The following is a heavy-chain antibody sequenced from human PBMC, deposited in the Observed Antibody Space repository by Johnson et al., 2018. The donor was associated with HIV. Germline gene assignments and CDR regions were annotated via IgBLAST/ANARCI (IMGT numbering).Heavy chain of an antibody. J-gene: IGHJ3*02. CDR3: ARGLAYCGGDCSPDAFDI. CDR2: IWYDGSNK. CDR1: GFTFSSYD. D-gene: IGHD2-21*02. Sequence: LLVESGGGLVQPGGSLRLSCAASGFTFSSYDMHWVRQATGKGLEWVAVIWYDGSNKYYADSVKGRFTISRENAKNSLYLQMNSLRAGDTAVYYCARGLAYCGGDCSPDAFDIWGQGTMVTVSS. V-gene: IGHV3-33*08.